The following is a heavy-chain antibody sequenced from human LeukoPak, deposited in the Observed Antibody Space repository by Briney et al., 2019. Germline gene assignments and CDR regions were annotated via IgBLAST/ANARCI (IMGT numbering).Heavy chain of an antibody. J-gene: IGHJ4*02. CDR2: IHHSGST. Sequence: SETLSLTCAVSGDSISSSNWWSWVRQPPGKGLEWIAEIHHSGSTTNNPSLKSRITLSVDKSRNQFSLRLSSVTAADTAVYYCAKIALAEVGLDHWGQGTQVTVSS. CDR3: AKIALAEVGLDH. CDR1: GDSISSSNW. V-gene: IGHV4-4*02. D-gene: IGHD1-14*01.